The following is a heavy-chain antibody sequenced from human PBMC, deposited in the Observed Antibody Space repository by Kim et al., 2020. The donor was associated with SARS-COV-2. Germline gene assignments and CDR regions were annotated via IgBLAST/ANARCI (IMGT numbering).Heavy chain of an antibody. CDR3: ARDRAIVLMVYARGNWFDP. V-gene: IGHV1-18*04. Sequence: ASVKVSCKASGYTFTSYGISWVRQAPGQGLEWMGWISAYNGNTNYAQKLQGRVTMTTDTSTSTAYMELRSLRSDDTAVYYCARDRAIVLMVYARGNWFDPWGQGTLVTVSS. D-gene: IGHD2-8*01. CDR1: GYTFTSYG. CDR2: ISAYNGNT. J-gene: IGHJ5*02.